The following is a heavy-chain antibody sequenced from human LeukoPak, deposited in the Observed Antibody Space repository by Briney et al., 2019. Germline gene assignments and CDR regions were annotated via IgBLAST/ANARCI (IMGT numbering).Heavy chain of an antibody. V-gene: IGHV1-2*02. CDR3: ARVQERYSGSYYGVDYFDY. J-gene: IGHJ4*02. D-gene: IGHD1-26*01. CDR1: GYTFTGYY. Sequence: GASVKVSCKASGYTFTGYYIHWVRQAPGQGLEWMGWINPNSGGTNYAQKFQGRVTITRDTSLRTAHLALRRLSSDDTAVYYGARVQERYSGSYYGVDYFDYWGQGTLVTVSS. CDR2: INPNSGGT.